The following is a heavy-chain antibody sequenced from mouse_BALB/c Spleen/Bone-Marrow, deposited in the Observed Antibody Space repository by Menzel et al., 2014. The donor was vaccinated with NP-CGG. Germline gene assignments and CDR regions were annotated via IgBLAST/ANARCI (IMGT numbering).Heavy chain of an antibody. CDR2: IRNKANGYTT. CDR3: AVMDY. CDR1: GFTFTDYY. Sequence: EVQLVESGGGLVQPGGSLRLSCATSGFTFTDYYMSWVRQPPGEALEWLGFIRNKANGYTTEYSASVKGRFTISRDNSQSILYLQMNTLRAEDSATYYCAVMDYWGQGTSVTVSS. J-gene: IGHJ4*01. V-gene: IGHV7-3*02.